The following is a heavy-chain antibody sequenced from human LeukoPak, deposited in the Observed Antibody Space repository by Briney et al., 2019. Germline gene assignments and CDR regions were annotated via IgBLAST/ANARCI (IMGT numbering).Heavy chain of an antibody. CDR1: GFTFSSFA. V-gene: IGHV3-33*01. CDR3: ARDRYSSMWSVFEY. D-gene: IGHD6-13*01. CDR2: IWYDGSNK. Sequence: GGSLRLSCAASGFTFSSFAMHWVRQSPGKGLEWVAVIWYDGSNKLYADSVKGRFTISRDNSRNTLYLQMNSLSAEDTAVYYCARDRYSSMWSVFEYWGQGALVTVSS. J-gene: IGHJ4*02.